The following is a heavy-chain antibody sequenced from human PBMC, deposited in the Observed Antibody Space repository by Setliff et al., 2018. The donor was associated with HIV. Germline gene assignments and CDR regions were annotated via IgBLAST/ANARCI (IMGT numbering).Heavy chain of an antibody. V-gene: IGHV5-51*01. J-gene: IGHJ3*02. D-gene: IGHD6-19*01. CDR3: ARQGSSGWYGHDAFDI. CDR1: GYSFTSYW. CDR2: IYPGDSDT. Sequence: GESPKISCKGSGYSFTSYWIGWVRQMPGKGLEWMGIIYPGDSDTRYSPSFQGQVTISADKSISTAYLQWSSLKASDTAMYYCARQGSSGWYGHDAFDIWGQGTMVTVSS.